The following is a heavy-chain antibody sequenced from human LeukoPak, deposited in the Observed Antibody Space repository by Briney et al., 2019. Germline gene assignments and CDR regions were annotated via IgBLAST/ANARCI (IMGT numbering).Heavy chain of an antibody. J-gene: IGHJ5*02. Sequence: SETLSLTCTVSGGAISSSSYYWGWIRQPPGKGLEWIGSIYYSGSTYYNPSLKSRVTISVDTSKNQFSLKLSSVTAADTAVYYFARQLIGSGSSGSYNWFDPWGQGTLVTVSS. CDR1: GGAISSSSYY. CDR3: ARQLIGSGSSGSYNWFDP. D-gene: IGHD3-10*01. CDR2: IYYSGST. V-gene: IGHV4-39*01.